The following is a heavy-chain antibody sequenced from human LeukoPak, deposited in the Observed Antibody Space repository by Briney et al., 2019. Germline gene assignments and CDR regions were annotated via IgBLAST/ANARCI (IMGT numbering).Heavy chain of an antibody. CDR3: ARASMTTVVTPLDY. CDR2: ISSSGNYI. CDR1: GFTFTSCD. J-gene: IGHJ4*02. V-gene: IGHV3-21*01. Sequence: PGGSLRLSCAASGFTFTSCDLNWVRQAPGKGLEWVSSISSSGNYIYYADSVKGRFTISRDNAKNSLYLQMNSLRAEDTAVYYCARASMTTVVTPLDYWGQGTLVIVSS. D-gene: IGHD4-23*01.